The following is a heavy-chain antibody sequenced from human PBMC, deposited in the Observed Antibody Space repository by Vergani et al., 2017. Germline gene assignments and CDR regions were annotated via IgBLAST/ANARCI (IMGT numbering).Heavy chain of an antibody. D-gene: IGHD3-22*01. V-gene: IGHV3-73*02. J-gene: IGHJ3*02. CDR2: IRSKANSYAT. Sequence: EVQLVESGGGLVQPGGSLKLSCAASGFTFSGSAMHWVRQASGKGLEWVGRIRSKANSYATAYAASVEGRFTISRDDSKNTAYLQMNSLKTEDTAVYYCTTMIPPPGAFDIWGQGTMVTVSS. CDR3: TTMIPPPGAFDI. CDR1: GFTFSGSA.